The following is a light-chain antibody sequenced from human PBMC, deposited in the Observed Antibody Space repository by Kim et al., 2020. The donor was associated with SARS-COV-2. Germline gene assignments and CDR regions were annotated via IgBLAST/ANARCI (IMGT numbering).Light chain of an antibody. J-gene: IGLJ3*02. CDR1: RSNIGSNV. CDR3: AAWDDSLNGSV. V-gene: IGLV1-44*01. CDR2: SND. Sequence: GQKVTNSCSGMRSNIGSNVVNWYQHPPGTAPKLLISSNDYRPSGVPDRFSGSKSGTSASLDISGLQSEDEADYYCAAWDDSLNGSVFGGGTQLTVL.